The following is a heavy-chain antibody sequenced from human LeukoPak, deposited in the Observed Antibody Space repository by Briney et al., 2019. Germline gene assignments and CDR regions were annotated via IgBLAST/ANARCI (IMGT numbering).Heavy chain of an antibody. CDR2: IDNDGSDT. V-gene: IGHV3-74*01. CDR1: GFTFNGYW. Sequence: GGSLRLSCATSGFTFNGYWMQWVRQTPGEGLVWVSRIDNDGSDTNYADSVKGRFTISRDNAKNTLYLQMNSLRAEDTAVYYCARVDVGLEWLPRRIYYYYMDVWGKGTTVTVSS. D-gene: IGHD3-3*01. J-gene: IGHJ6*03. CDR3: ARVDVGLEWLPRRIYYYYMDV.